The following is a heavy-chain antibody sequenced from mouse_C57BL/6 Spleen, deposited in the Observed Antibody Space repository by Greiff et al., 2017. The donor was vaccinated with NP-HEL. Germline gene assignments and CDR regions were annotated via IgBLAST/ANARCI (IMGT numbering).Heavy chain of an antibody. CDR3: ARHPYYYGSRTWYFDV. Sequence: QVQLKESGAELVKPGASVKLSCKASGYTFTEYTIHWVKQRSGQGLEWIGWFYPGSGSIKYNEKFKDKATLTADKSSSTAYMELSRLTSEDSAVYFCARHPYYYGSRTWYFDVWGTGTTVTVSS. CDR1: GYTFTEYT. J-gene: IGHJ1*03. CDR2: FYPGSGSI. V-gene: IGHV1-62-2*01. D-gene: IGHD1-1*01.